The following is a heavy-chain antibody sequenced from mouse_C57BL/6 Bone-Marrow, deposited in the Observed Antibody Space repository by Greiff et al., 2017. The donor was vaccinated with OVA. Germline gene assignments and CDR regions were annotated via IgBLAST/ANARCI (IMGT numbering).Heavy chain of an antibody. CDR3: ARCRFYWYFDV. CDR1: GYTFTSYT. CDR2: INPSSGYT. V-gene: IGHV1-4*01. Sequence: QVQLQQSGAELAKPGASVKMSCKASGYTFTSYTMHWVKQRPGQGLEWIGYINPSSGYTKYNQKFKDKATLTADKSSSTAYMQLSSLTSEDSAVYYCARCRFYWYFDVWGTGTTVTVSS. J-gene: IGHJ1*03. D-gene: IGHD6-1*01.